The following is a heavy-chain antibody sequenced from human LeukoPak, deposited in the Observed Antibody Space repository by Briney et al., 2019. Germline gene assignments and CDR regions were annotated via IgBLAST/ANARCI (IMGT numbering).Heavy chain of an antibody. CDR3: ARARSSTWPFDY. D-gene: IGHD6-13*01. J-gene: IGHJ4*02. CDR2: IHSGGST. Sequence: GGSLSLSCAASGLTVSSNYMNWVRQAPGKGLEWVSVIHSGGSTYYADSVKGRFTISRDNSKNTLFLQMNSLRAEDTAVYYCARARSSTWPFDYWGQGTLVTVSS. V-gene: IGHV3-53*01. CDR1: GLTVSSNY.